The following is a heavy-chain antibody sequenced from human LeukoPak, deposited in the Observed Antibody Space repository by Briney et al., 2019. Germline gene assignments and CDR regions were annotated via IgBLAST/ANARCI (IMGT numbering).Heavy chain of an antibody. V-gene: IGHV1-69*13. CDR3: ARDFVVAGGSAFDY. J-gene: IGHJ4*02. D-gene: IGHD6-19*01. CDR2: IIPIFGTA. CDR1: GGTFSGYA. Sequence: SVKVSCKASGGTFSGYAISWVRQAPGQGLEWMGGIIPIFGTANYAQKFQGRVTITADESTSTAYMELSSLRSEDAAVYYCARDFVVAGGSAFDYWGQGTLVTVSS.